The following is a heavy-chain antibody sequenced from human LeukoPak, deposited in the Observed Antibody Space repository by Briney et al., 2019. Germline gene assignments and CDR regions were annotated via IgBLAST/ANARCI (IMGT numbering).Heavy chain of an antibody. J-gene: IGHJ4*02. D-gene: IGHD4-23*01. CDR2: IYYSGST. CDR3: ARAFSMTTVVTLDFDY. Sequence: SETLSLTCTVSGGSISSYYWSWIRQPPGKGLEWIGYIYYSGSTNYNPSLKSRVTISVDTSKNQFSLKLSSVTAADTAVYYCARAFSMTTVVTLDFDYWGQGTLVTVSS. V-gene: IGHV4-59*01. CDR1: GGSISSYY.